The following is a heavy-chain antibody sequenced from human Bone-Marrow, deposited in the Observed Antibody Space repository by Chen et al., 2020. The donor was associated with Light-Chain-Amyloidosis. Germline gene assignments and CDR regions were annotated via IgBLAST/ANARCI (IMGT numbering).Heavy chain of an antibody. V-gene: IGHV4-34*04. CDR3: ERGGRGPLVRGRSDY. CDR1: GGSISDFH. Sequence: QVHLQQWGAGLLKPSETLSLTCAVYGGSISDFHWSWIRQPPGKGLEWFGEISHSGSTNENPPNRRRATISPDTSKNQFYLKLNSATAADTAVYYCERGGRGPLVRGRSDYWGQGTLVTVLS. J-gene: IGHJ4*02. D-gene: IGHD6-13*01. CDR2: ISHSGST.